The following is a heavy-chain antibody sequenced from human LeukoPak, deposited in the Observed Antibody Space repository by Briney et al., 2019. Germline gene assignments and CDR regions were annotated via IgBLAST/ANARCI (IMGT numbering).Heavy chain of an antibody. D-gene: IGHD4-11*01. CDR3: ARGGLATVTGDY. Sequence: GASVKVACKASGYTFTSYDINWVRQAPGQGLEWMGWISAYNGDTNYAQKLQGRVTMTTDTSTSTAYMELRSLRSDDTAVYYCARGGLATVTGDYWGQGTLVTVSS. J-gene: IGHJ4*02. V-gene: IGHV1-18*01. CDR1: GYTFTSYD. CDR2: ISAYNGDT.